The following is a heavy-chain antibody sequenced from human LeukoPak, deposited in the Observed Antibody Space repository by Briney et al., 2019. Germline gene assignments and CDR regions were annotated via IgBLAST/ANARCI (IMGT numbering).Heavy chain of an antibody. CDR1: GGTFSSYA. CDR2: IIPIFGTA. V-gene: IGHV1-69*13. D-gene: IGHD2-2*01. Sequence: ASVKVSRKASGGTFSSYAINWVRQAPGQGLEWMGGIIPIFGTANYAQKFQGRVTITADESTSTAYMELSSLRSEDTAVYYCARADSVVVPAATFDYWGQGTLVTVSS. J-gene: IGHJ4*02. CDR3: ARADSVVVPAATFDY.